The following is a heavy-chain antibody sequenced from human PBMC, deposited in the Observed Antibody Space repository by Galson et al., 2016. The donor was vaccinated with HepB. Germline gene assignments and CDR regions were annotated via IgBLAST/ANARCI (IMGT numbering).Heavy chain of an antibody. CDR2: IKPDGSES. CDR3: ARGPDYGDWVDFLDC. CDR1: GFTFSRYW. J-gene: IGHJ4*02. V-gene: IGHV3-7*04. Sequence: SLRLSCAASGFTFSRYWMSWVRQAPGKGPEWVANIKPDGSESYYADSVKGRFTLSRDNARNSLYLQMNSLRAEDTAVYYCARGPDYGDWVDFLDCWGQGTLVTVSS. D-gene: IGHD4-17*01.